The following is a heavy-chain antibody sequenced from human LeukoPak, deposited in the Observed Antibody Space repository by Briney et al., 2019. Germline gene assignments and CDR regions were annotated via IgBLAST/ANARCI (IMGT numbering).Heavy chain of an antibody. Sequence: GGSLRLSCSASGLTVTNAWMNWVRQAPGEGPDWVGRIASKTDGGATDYAAPVKGRFTISRDDSKNTLNLQMNSLKTEDTAVYYCTTGIRGDWGQGTLVTVSS. CDR2: IASKTDGGAT. V-gene: IGHV3-15*07. D-gene: IGHD3-10*01. CDR3: TTGIRGD. CDR1: GLTVTNAW. J-gene: IGHJ4*02.